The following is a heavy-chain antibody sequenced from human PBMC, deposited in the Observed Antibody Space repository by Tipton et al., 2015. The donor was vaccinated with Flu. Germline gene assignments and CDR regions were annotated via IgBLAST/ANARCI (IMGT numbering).Heavy chain of an antibody. CDR1: GASITNSDYF. Sequence: GLVKPSETLTLTYNVSGASITNSDYFWAFIRQSTETGLEWIGTIYFNGNTQYSPSLKSRLKISAEKSRNRLSLKLTSVTAADTAVYFCVGGGPNGAFDYWGQGTLVAVSS. V-gene: IGHV4-39*01. J-gene: IGHJ4*02. CDR2: IYFNGNT. D-gene: IGHD3-16*01. CDR3: VGGGPNGAFDY.